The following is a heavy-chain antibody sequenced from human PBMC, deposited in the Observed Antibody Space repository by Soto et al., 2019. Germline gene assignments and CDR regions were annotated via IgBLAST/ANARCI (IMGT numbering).Heavy chain of an antibody. CDR2: IYSGGST. D-gene: IGHD6-13*01. Sequence: EVQLVESGGGLVQPGGSLRLSCAASGFTVSSNYMSWVRQAPGKGLEWVSVIYSGGSTYYADSVKGRFTISRDNSKNTLYLQMNSLRAEDTAVYYCARDASSSLYYFDYWGQGTLVTVSS. V-gene: IGHV3-66*01. CDR3: ARDASSSLYYFDY. J-gene: IGHJ4*02. CDR1: GFTVSSNY.